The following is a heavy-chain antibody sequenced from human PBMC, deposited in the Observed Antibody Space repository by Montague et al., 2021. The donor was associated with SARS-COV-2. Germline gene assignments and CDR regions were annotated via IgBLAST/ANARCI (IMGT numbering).Heavy chain of an antibody. J-gene: IGHJ6*02. CDR1: GGSIGSYY. V-gene: IGHV4-59*01. D-gene: IGHD6-19*01. CDR2: IYYSGST. CDR3: AGTSTYSSGWGINYYYYGMDV. Sequence: SETLSLTCTVSGGSIGSYYWSWIRQPPGKGLEWIGYIYYSGSTNYNPSLKSRVTISVDTSKNQFSLKLSSVTAADTAVYYCAGTSTYSSGWGINYYYYGMDVWGQGTTVTVSS.